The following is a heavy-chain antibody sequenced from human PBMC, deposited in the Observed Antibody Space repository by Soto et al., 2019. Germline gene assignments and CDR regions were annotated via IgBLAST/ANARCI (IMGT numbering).Heavy chain of an antibody. Sequence: SVKVSCKASGGTFSSYAISWVRQAPGQGLEWMGGIIPIFGTANYAQKFQGRVTITADKSTSTAYMELSSLRSEDTAVYYCARVKDELVATDRDYYYYGMDVWGQGTTVTVSS. D-gene: IGHD5-12*01. J-gene: IGHJ6*02. CDR2: IIPIFGTA. CDR3: ARVKDELVATDRDYYYYGMDV. V-gene: IGHV1-69*06. CDR1: GGTFSSYA.